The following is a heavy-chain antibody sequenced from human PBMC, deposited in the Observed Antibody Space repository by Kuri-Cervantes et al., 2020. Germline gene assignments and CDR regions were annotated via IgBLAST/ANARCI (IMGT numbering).Heavy chain of an antibody. J-gene: IGHJ3*02. D-gene: IGHD7-27*01. V-gene: IGHV1-46*01. CDR3: ASQLGILGSAFDI. Sequence: ASVKVSCKASGYTFTSYHMHWVRQAPGQGLEWMGKINPNGDRTNYAQKFQGRVTMTRDTSTSTVYMELSSLRSEDTAVYYCASQLGILGSAFDIWGQGTMVTVSS. CDR1: GYTFTSYH. CDR2: INPNGDRT.